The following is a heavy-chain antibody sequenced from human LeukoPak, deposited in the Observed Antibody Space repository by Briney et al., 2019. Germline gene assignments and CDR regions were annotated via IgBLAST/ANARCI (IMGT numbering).Heavy chain of an antibody. CDR2: VYYSGST. V-gene: IGHV4-30-4*08. Sequence: SETLSLTCTVSGGSISSGDYYWSWIRQPPGKGLEWIGYVYYSGSTYYNPSLKSRVTISLDTSKNQFSLKLNSVTAADTAVYYCARYSDYYDSSGYPHLDYWGQGTLVTVSS. J-gene: IGHJ4*02. CDR1: GGSISSGDYY. CDR3: ARYSDYYDSSGYPHLDY. D-gene: IGHD3-22*01.